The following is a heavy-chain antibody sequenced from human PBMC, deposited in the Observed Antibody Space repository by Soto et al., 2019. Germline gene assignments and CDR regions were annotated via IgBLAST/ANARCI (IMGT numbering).Heavy chain of an antibody. Sequence: QMQLVESGGSVVQPGTSLRLSCAASGFDFSTYGMHWVRQAPGKGLEWVAVLGFDGGGRYYEDSVKGRFTISRDNSKKMLYLQMDSLRAEDTALYYCAREPVGPDYAMDVWGQGTTVPVSS. CDR3: AREPVGPDYAMDV. J-gene: IGHJ6*02. CDR1: GFDFSTYG. D-gene: IGHD1-26*01. V-gene: IGHV3-33*01. CDR2: LGFDGGGR.